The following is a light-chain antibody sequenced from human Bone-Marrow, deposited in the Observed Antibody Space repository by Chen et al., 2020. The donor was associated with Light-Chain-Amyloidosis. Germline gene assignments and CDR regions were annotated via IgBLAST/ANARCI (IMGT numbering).Light chain of an antibody. CDR3: QSADSSGTYEVV. J-gene: IGLJ3*02. CDR2: RDT. Sequence: SYELTHPPSVSVSPGQAARLTRSGDELPTKYAYWYQQKPGQAPVLVIHRDTERPSGISERFSGSSAGTTATVTISGVQAEDEADYHCQSADSSGTYEVVFGGGTKLTVL. V-gene: IGLV3-25*03. CDR1: ELPTKY.